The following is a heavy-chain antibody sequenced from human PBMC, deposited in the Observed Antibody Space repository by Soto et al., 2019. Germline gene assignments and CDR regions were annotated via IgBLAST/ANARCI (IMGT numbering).Heavy chain of an antibody. J-gene: IGHJ6*02. CDR1: GASISSSSYY. Sequence: QLQLHESGPGLVKPSETLSLTCTVSGASISSSSYYWGWIRQPPVKGLEWSGSIYYSWSTYYNPSLKSRVTLSVDTSKNQFSLNLSSVTAADTALYYWARINAGTTYYYYGIEAWGQGTTVTVSS. CDR2: IYYSWST. V-gene: IGHV4-39*01. CDR3: ARINAGTTYYYYGIEA. D-gene: IGHD1-7*01.